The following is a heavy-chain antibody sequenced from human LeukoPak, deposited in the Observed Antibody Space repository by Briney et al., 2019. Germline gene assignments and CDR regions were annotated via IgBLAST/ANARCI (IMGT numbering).Heavy chain of an antibody. CDR2: IIPIFGTA. CDR3: ASNRRYFDWLAERYYYYMDV. CDR1: GGTFSSYA. V-gene: IGHV1-69*05. Sequence: SVKVSCKASGGTFSSYAISWVRQAPGQGLEWMGGIIPIFGTANYAQKFQGRVTITTDESTSTAYMELSSLRSEDTAVYYCASNRRYFDWLAERYYYYMDVWGKGTTVTVSS. D-gene: IGHD3-9*01. J-gene: IGHJ6*03.